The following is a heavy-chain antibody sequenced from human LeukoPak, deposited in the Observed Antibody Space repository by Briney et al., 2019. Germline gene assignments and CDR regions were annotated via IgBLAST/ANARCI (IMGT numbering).Heavy chain of an antibody. J-gene: IGHJ5*02. Sequence: GRSLRLSCSASGFTFSSYAMHWVRQAPGKGPEWVAVISYDGSNKYFADSVKGRFTISRDNSKNTLYLQMNGLRAEDTAVYYCAKDGCRITSCHVLVDPWGQGTLVTVSS. V-gene: IGHV3-30*18. D-gene: IGHD2-2*01. CDR3: AKDGCRITSCHVLVDP. CDR2: ISYDGSNK. CDR1: GFTFSSYA.